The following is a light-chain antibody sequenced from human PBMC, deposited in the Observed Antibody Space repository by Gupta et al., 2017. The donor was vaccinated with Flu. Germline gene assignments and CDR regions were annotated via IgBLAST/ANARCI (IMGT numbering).Light chain of an antibody. CDR3: QQYYSTPLIT. CDR2: WAS. V-gene: IGKV4-1*01. CDR1: QSVLYSSNNKNY. Sequence: KSSQSVLYSSNNKNYLAWYQQKPGQPPKLLIYWASTRESGVPDRFSGSGSGTDFTLTISSLQAEDVAVYYCQQYYSTPLITFGQGTRLEIK. J-gene: IGKJ5*01.